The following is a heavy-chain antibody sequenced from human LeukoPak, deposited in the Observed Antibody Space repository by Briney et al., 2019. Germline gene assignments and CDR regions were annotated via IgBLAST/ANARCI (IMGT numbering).Heavy chain of an antibody. V-gene: IGHV1-2*02. CDR3: SREDY. J-gene: IGHJ4*02. CDR2: INSKSGDT. CDR1: GYTFTDYY. Sequence: ASVKVSCKASGYTFTDYYLFRVRQAPGHGLEWMAWINSKSGDTRFAQRFDGRVTLTRDTSISTVYMELNSLTPDDTAIYYCSREDYWGQGTLVTVSS.